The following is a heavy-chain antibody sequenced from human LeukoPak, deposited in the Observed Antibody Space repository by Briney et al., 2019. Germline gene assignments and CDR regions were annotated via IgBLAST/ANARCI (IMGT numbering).Heavy chain of an antibody. V-gene: IGHV3-30*18. J-gene: IGHJ4*02. CDR2: ISYDGSNK. CDR1: GFTFSSYG. Sequence: GGSLRLSRAASGFTFSSYGMHWVRQAPGKGLEWVAVISYDGSNKYYADSVKGRFTISRDNSKNTLYLQMNSLRAEDTAVYYCAKDPSYGEGGYFDYWGQGTLVTVSS. CDR3: AKDPSYGEGGYFDY. D-gene: IGHD5-18*01.